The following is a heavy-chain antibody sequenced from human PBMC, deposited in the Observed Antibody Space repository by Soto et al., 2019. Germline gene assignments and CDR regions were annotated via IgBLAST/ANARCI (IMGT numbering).Heavy chain of an antibody. J-gene: IGHJ6*03. CDR2: IRSKAYGGTT. CDR3: TRGRVGVELYYYYYYMDV. V-gene: IGHV3-49*03. Sequence: GGSLRLSCTASGFTFGDYAMSWFRQAPGKGLEWVGFIRSKAYGGTTEYAASVKGRFTISRDDSKSIAYLQMNSLKTEDTAVYYCTRGRVGVELYYYYYYMDVWGKGTTVTVSS. D-gene: IGHD1-7*01. CDR1: GFTFGDYA.